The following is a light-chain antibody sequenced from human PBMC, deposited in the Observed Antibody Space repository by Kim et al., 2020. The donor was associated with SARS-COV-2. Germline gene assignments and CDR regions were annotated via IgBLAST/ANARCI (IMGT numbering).Light chain of an antibody. CDR2: RDN. CDR1: KLGDKY. J-gene: IGLJ1*01. V-gene: IGLV3-1*01. Sequence: VSPGQTASITCSGGKLGDKYASWYQQKPGQSPVVVIFRDNRRPSGIPERFSGSNSGNTATLTISGTQAMDEADYYCQAWDSSIYVFGTGTKVTV. CDR3: QAWDSSIYV.